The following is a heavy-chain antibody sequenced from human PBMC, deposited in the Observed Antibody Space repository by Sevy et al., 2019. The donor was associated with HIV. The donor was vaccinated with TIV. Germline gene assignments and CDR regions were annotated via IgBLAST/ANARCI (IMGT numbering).Heavy chain of an antibody. Sequence: GGSLRLSCAASGFSFSQYSMNWVRQAPGKGLEWLSYISGTSGTIYYVASVKGRFTISRDNAKNSVYLQMNSLRDEDTAVYYCARVVLYYDANYCDYWGQGALVTVSS. J-gene: IGHJ4*02. CDR3: ARVVLYYDANYCDY. CDR2: ISGTSGTI. V-gene: IGHV3-48*02. CDR1: GFSFSQYS. D-gene: IGHD3-22*01.